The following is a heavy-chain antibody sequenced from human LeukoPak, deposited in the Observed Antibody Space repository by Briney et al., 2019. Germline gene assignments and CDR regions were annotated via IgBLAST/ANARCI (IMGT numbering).Heavy chain of an antibody. Sequence: SETLSLTCNVSGDSISSDYWSWIRQPPGKGPEWIGYINYSGRSSYNPALKSRVTISVDTSSNQVSLKLRSVTAADTAVYYCARLDCSADACYNYWGLGSLFTVSS. CDR1: GDSISSDY. J-gene: IGHJ4*02. CDR3: ARLDCSADACYNY. D-gene: IGHD2-15*01. CDR2: INYSGRS. V-gene: IGHV4-59*08.